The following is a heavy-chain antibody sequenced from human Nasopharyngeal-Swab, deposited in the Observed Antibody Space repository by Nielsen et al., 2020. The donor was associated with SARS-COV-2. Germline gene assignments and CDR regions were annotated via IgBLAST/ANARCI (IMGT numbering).Heavy chain of an antibody. CDR2: ISGSGGST. Sequence: GESLKISCAASGFTFSSYSMNWVRQAPGKGLEWVSGISGSGGSTYYADSVRGRFTISRDNSKNTLYLQMNSLRDEDTAVYYCAKAGYSSSSDYWGQGTLVSVSS. CDR3: AKAGYSSSSDY. CDR1: GFTFSSYS. D-gene: IGHD6-13*01. J-gene: IGHJ4*02. V-gene: IGHV3-23*01.